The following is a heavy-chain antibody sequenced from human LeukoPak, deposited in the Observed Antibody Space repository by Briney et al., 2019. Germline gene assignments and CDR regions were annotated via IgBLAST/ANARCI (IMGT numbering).Heavy chain of an antibody. J-gene: IGHJ4*02. CDR3: AREQISMIRGFDN. CDR1: GGSISSSSYY. CDR2: IYYSGNT. V-gene: IGHV4-61*01. Sequence: PSETLSLTCTVSGGSISSSSYYWSWIRQPPGKGLELIGYIYYSGNTNYNPSLKSRVTISIDTSKKQFSLKLTSVTAADTAVYYCAREQISMIRGFDNWGQGTLVTVSS. D-gene: IGHD3-10*01.